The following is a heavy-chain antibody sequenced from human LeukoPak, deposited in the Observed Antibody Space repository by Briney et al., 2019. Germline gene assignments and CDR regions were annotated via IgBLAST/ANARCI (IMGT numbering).Heavy chain of an antibody. J-gene: IGHJ4*02. CDR2: TYYRSKLYN. Sequence: SQTLSLTCALSGDSVSSNSAAWNWIRQSPSRGLEWLGRTYYRSKLYNDYAVSVKSRITINPDTSKNQFSLQLNTVTPEDTAVYYCARELLGEWELLYKYYFDYWGQGTLVTVSS. CDR1: GDSVSSNSAA. D-gene: IGHD1-26*01. V-gene: IGHV6-1*01. CDR3: ARELLGEWELLYKYYFDY.